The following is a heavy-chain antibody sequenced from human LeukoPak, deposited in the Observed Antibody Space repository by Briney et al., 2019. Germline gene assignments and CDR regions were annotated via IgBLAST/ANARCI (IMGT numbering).Heavy chain of an antibody. CDR1: GGSISSDY. CDR2: MYYTGST. CDR3: ARVSVVYGMDV. Sequence: SETLSLTCSVSGGSISSDYLAWIRQPPGKGLEWIGYMYYTGSTNYNPSLKSRVTISLATSKNQFSLKLSSVTAADTAVYYCARVSVVYGMDVWGRGTTVTVSS. V-gene: IGHV4-59*01. J-gene: IGHJ6*02.